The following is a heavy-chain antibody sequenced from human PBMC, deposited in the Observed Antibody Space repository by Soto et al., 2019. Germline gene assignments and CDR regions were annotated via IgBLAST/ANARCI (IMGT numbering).Heavy chain of an antibody. J-gene: IGHJ6*02. V-gene: IGHV3-7*01. Sequence: GGSLRLSCAASGFTFSNYWMNWVRQAPGKGLEWVANIKQDGSEKYYVDSVKGRFTISRDNAKNSLWLQMNSLRAEDTAVYYCARGLIVRNPYHYPMDVWGQGTTVTVSS. CDR3: ARGLIVRNPYHYPMDV. D-gene: IGHD6-6*01. CDR1: GFTFSNYW. CDR2: IKQDGSEK.